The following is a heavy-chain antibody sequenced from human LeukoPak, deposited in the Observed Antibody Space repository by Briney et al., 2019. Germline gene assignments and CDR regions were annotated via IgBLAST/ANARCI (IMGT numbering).Heavy chain of an antibody. CDR2: INPDESST. J-gene: IGHJ4*02. V-gene: IGHV3-74*01. Sequence: GGSLRLSCAASGFTFSTYWMHWVRQAPGKGLVWVSRINPDESSTSYADSVKGRFTISRDNAKNTLYLQLNSLRDDDTAVYYCARGGLEPVDYWGQGTLVTASS. CDR3: ARGGLEPVDY. CDR1: GFTFSTYW. D-gene: IGHD1-1*01.